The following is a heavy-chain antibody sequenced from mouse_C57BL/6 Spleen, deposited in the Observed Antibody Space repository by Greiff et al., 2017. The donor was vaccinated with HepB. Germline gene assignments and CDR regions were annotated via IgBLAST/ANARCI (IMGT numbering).Heavy chain of an antibody. Sequence: QVQLQQPGAELVKPGASVKLSCKASGYTFTSYWMHWVKQRPGQGLEWIGMIHPNSGSTNYNEKFKSKATLTVDKSSSTAYMQLSSLTSEDSAVYYCARGGDYDWGPWFAYWGQGTLVTVSA. CDR3: ARGGDYDWGPWFAY. CDR2: IHPNSGST. J-gene: IGHJ3*01. CDR1: GYTFTSYW. V-gene: IGHV1-64*01. D-gene: IGHD2-4*01.